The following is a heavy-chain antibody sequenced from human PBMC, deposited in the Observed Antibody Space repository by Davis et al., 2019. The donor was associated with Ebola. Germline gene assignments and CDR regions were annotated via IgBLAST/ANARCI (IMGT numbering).Heavy chain of an antibody. CDR1: GFTFSSYS. CDR2: IGTSTSTI. J-gene: IGHJ6*02. D-gene: IGHD3-9*01. Sequence: PGGSLRLSCAASGFTFSSYSMNWVRQAPGKGLEWVSYIGTSTSTIYYADSVKGRFTISRDNAKNSLYLQMNGLRVEDTAIYYCAKDTSNIWFDIWGQGTTVTVSS. V-gene: IGHV3-48*01. CDR3: AKDTSNIWFDI.